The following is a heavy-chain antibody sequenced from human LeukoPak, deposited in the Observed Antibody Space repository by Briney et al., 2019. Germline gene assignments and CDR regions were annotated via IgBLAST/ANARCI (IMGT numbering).Heavy chain of an antibody. V-gene: IGHV3-30*18. CDR3: AKDSTYYYDSSGYYYEYYYYGMDV. CDR1: GFTFSSYV. Sequence: GGSLRLSCAASGFTFSSYVMHWVRQAPGKGLEWVAVISYDGSNKYYADSVKGRFTISRDNSKNTLYLQMNSLRAEDTAVYYCAKDSTYYYDSSGYYYEYYYYGMDVWGQGTTVTVSS. J-gene: IGHJ6*02. D-gene: IGHD3-22*01. CDR2: ISYDGSNK.